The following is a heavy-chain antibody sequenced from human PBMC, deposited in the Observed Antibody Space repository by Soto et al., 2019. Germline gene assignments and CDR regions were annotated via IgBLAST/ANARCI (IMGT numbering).Heavy chain of an antibody. CDR1: GSIVTSYW. D-gene: IGHD6-13*01. J-gene: IGHJ4*02. V-gene: IGHV5-51*01. CDR2: IYHGASDT. CDR3: ASVHSSSWCYDY. Sequence: PAEALKISCTGSGSIVTSYWLGWVRQMPGKVLEWRGIIYHGASDTRYSPSFQGQVTISADKSISPAYLQWSRRNASATVMYYGASVHSSSWCYDYWGQGTMVTVSS.